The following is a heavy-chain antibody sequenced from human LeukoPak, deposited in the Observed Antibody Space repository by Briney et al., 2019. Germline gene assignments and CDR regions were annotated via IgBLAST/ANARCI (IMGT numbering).Heavy chain of an antibody. J-gene: IGHJ4*02. CDR2: IWYDGSNK. V-gene: IGHV3-33*01. CDR3: ARGGGSYLDYFDY. D-gene: IGHD1-26*01. CDR1: GFTFSSYG. Sequence: PGGSLRLSCAASGFTFSSYGMHWVRQAPGKGLEWVAVIWYDGSNKYCADSVKGRFTISRDNSKNTLYLQMNSLRAEDTAVYYCARGGGSYLDYFDYWGQGTLVTVSS.